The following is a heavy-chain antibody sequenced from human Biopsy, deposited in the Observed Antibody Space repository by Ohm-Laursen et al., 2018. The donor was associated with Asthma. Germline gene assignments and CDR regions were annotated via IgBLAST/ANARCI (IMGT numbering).Heavy chain of an antibody. V-gene: IGHV4-38-2*02. Sequence: PGTLSLTCTVSGASITTTNYWGWIRQPPGKRLEWVGSIYYSGSTFYSQSLKSRLSLSVDTSRNQFSLSLRSVTAADTAVYYCARQKLVAAEGPFDMWGQGTMVSVSS. CDR1: GASITTTNY. CDR2: IYYSGST. CDR3: ARQKLVAAEGPFDM. J-gene: IGHJ3*02. D-gene: IGHD1-26*01.